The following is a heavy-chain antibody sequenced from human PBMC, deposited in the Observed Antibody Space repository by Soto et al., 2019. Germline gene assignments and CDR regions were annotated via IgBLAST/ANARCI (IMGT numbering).Heavy chain of an antibody. CDR2: INPSGGST. CDR1: GYTFTSYA. V-gene: IGHV1-46*01. Sequence: ASVKVSCKASGYTFTSYAMHWVRQAPGQGLEWMGIINPSGGSTSYAQKFQGRVTMTRDTSTSTVYMELSSLRSEDTAVYYCARRSPYYYDSTMGGTGFDYWGQGTLVTVSS. J-gene: IGHJ4*02. CDR3: ARRSPYYYDSTMGGTGFDY. D-gene: IGHD3-22*01.